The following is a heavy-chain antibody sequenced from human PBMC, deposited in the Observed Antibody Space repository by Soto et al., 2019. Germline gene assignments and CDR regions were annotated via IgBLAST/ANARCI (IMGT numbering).Heavy chain of an antibody. CDR1: NGSISSSGYY. CDR2: IYYSGST. V-gene: IGHV4-31*03. Sequence: QVQLQESGPGLAKPSQTLSLTCNVSNGSISSSGYYWSWIRQHPGKGLEWIGYIYYSGSTYYNPSLKSRVTISVETSKNQFSLKLGSVTAADTAIYYCAGGSSKSWFDPWGQGTLVTVSS. D-gene: IGHD6-6*01. J-gene: IGHJ5*02. CDR3: AGGSSKSWFDP.